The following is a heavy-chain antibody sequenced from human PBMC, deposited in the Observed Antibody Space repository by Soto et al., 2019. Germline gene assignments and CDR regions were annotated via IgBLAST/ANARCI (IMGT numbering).Heavy chain of an antibody. CDR3: ARDYDFWSGPHYPYYYYYMDV. V-gene: IGHV3-48*01. D-gene: IGHD3-3*01. J-gene: IGHJ6*03. CDR1: GFTFSSYN. CDR2: IVSSSSTI. Sequence: GGSLRLSCAASGFTFSSYNMNWVRQAPGRGLEWVSYIVSSSSTIYYADSVKGRFTISRDNAKNSLYLQMNSLRAEDTAVYFCARDYDFWSGPHYPYYYYYMDVRGKGTTVTVSS.